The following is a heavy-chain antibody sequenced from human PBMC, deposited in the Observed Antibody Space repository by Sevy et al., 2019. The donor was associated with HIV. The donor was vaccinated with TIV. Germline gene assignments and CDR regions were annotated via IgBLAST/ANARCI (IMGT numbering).Heavy chain of an antibody. V-gene: IGHV3-7*01. CDR2: IKQDGSEK. Sequence: GGSLRLSCAASGFTFSRYWMSWVRQAPGKGLEWVAKIKQDGSEKYYVDSVKGRITISRDNAKNSLFLQMHSLRGEDTAVYYCAREYYFDSSGYYLSFGYWGQGTLVTVSS. D-gene: IGHD3-22*01. CDR1: GFTFSRYW. CDR3: AREYYFDSSGYYLSFGY. J-gene: IGHJ4*02.